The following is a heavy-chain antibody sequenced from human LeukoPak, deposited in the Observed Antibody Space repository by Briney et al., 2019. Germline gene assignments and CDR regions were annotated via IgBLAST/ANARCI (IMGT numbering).Heavy chain of an antibody. Sequence: GGSLRLSCAASGFTFSDYYMSWIRQALGKGLEWVSYISSSGSTIYYADSVKGRFTISRDNAKNSLYLQMNSLRAEDTAVYYCARAMVRGVKAYYYYGMDVWGQGTTVTVSS. CDR2: ISSSGSTI. V-gene: IGHV3-11*01. CDR3: ARAMVRGVKAYYYYGMDV. CDR1: GFTFSDYY. J-gene: IGHJ6*02. D-gene: IGHD3-10*01.